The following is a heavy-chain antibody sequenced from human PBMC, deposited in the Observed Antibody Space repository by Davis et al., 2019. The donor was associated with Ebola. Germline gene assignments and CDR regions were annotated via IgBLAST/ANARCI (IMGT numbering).Heavy chain of an antibody. CDR2: ISSYSGNT. CDR3: ARLKCNGGNCYSAAYVWFHYYGMDV. Sequence: ASVKVSCKASGYTLSSYGMIWVRQAPGQGLEWMGWISSYSGNTNLAQRFQGRVNITTDTSTTTASMELGTLRYDDTAVYYCARLKCNGGNCYSAAYVWFHYYGMDVWGQGTTVTVSS. D-gene: IGHD2-21*02. J-gene: IGHJ6*02. V-gene: IGHV1-18*01. CDR1: GYTLSSYG.